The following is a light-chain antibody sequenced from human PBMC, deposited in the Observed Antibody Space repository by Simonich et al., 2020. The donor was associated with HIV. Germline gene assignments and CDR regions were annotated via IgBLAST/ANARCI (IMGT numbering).Light chain of an antibody. CDR3: QQYYSAPIT. CDR1: QSVLYSSNNNNY. J-gene: IGKJ5*01. V-gene: IGKV4-1*01. CDR2: GAS. Sequence: DIVMTQSPDSLALSLGERATINCKSGQSVLYSSNNNNYLAWYQQKPGQPPKLLIYGASVRESGVPDRVSGSGSGTEFTLTISSLQAEDVAVYYCQQYYSAPITFGQGTRLEI.